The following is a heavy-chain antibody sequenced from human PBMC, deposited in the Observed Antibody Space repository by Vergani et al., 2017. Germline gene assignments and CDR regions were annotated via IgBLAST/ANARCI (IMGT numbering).Heavy chain of an antibody. V-gene: IGHV4-34*01. CDR2: INDSGIT. D-gene: IGHD6-19*01. CDR3: ARARGAVAGYFDY. Sequence: QVQLQQWGTGLLKPSETLYLTCGVYGGSFSAYYWSWIRQPPGKGLEWIGEINDSGITNYNPSLKSRATISVDTSKKQFSLKLNSVIAADTAVYYCARARGAVAGYFDYWGQGTQVTVSS. CDR1: GGSFSAYY. J-gene: IGHJ4*02.